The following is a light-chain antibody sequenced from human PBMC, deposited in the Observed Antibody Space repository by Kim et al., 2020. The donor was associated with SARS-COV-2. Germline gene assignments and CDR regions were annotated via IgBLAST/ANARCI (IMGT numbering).Light chain of an antibody. J-gene: IGLJ3*02. V-gene: IGLV3-21*04. Sequence: SYELTQPLSVSVAPGKTARITCGGSSIGSKSVHWYQQKPGQAPVVVINHDSDRPSGIPERFSGSKSGNTATLAISRVEPGDEADYYCQMWDASSDLVVFG. CDR2: HDS. CDR3: QMWDASSDLVV. CDR1: SIGSKS.